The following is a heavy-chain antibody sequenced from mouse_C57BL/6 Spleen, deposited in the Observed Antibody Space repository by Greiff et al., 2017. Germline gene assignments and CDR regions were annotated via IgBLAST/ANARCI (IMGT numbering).Heavy chain of an antibody. J-gene: IGHJ2*01. Sequence: EVKVEESGPGLVKPSQSLSLTCSVTGYSITSGYYWNWIRQFPGNKLEWMGDISYDGSNNYNPSLKNRIAITRDTSKNQFCLKLNSVTTEDTATYYCAREGNYVPYYFDYWGQGTTLTVSS. CDR2: ISYDGSN. CDR3: AREGNYVPYYFDY. V-gene: IGHV3-6*01. D-gene: IGHD2-1*01. CDR1: GYSITSGYY.